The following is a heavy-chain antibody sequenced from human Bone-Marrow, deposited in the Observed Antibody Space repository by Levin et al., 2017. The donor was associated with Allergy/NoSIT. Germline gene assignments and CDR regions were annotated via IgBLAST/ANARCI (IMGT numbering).Heavy chain of an antibody. CDR2: INHSGST. V-gene: IGHV4-34*01. J-gene: IGHJ6*03. D-gene: IGHD2-15*01. CDR3: ASRSRVVAATAPYYYYMDV. Sequence: SETLSLTCAVYGGSFSGYYWSWIRQPPGKGLEWIGEINHSGSTNYNPSLKSRVTISVDTSKNQFSLKLSSVTAADTAVYYCASRSRVVAATAPYYYYMDVWGKGTTVTVSS. CDR1: GGSFSGYY.